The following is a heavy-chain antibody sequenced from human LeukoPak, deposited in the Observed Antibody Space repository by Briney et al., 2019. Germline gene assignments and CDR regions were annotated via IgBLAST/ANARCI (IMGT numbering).Heavy chain of an antibody. CDR2: IYDSGSA. V-gene: IGHV4-59*01. CDR1: GFTFSSYS. Sequence: GSLRLSCAASGFTFSSYSMNWVRQAPGKGLEWIGFIYDSGSANYKSSLKSRVTMTVDTSKNQFSLKLNSVTAAVTAVYYCARVLQNYYHMDVWGKGTTVTVSS. J-gene: IGHJ6*03. D-gene: IGHD3-3*01. CDR3: ARVLQNYYHMDV.